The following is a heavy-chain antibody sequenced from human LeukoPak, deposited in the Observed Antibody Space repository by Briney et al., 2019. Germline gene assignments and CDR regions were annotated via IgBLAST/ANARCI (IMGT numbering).Heavy chain of an antibody. Sequence: GGSLRLSCAASGFTFSDYYISWIRQAPGKGLEWVSYISSSGSTIYYADSVKGRFTISRDNAKNSLYLQMNSLRAEDTAVYYCARGEVTTVVTPPYFDYWGQGTLVTVSS. V-gene: IGHV3-11*01. D-gene: IGHD4-23*01. CDR2: ISSSGSTI. CDR1: GFTFSDYY. CDR3: ARGEVTTVVTPPYFDY. J-gene: IGHJ4*02.